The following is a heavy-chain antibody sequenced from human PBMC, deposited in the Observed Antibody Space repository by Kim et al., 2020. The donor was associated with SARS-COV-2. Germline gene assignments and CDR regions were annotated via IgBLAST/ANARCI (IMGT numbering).Heavy chain of an antibody. CDR3: ARDFFQQQLVPSV. D-gene: IGHD6-13*01. CDR1: GFTFSSYG. CDR2: ISYDGSNK. Sequence: ALRLSCAASGFTFSSYGMHWVRQAPGKGLEWVAVISYDGSNKYYADSVKGRFTISRDNSKNTLYLQMNSLRAEDTAVYYCARDFFQQQLVPSVWGQGTLVTVSS. V-gene: IGHV3-33*05. J-gene: IGHJ4*02.